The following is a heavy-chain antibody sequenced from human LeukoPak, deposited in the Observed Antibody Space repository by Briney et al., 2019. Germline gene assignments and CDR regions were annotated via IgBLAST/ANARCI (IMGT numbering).Heavy chain of an antibody. CDR3: ARSGGTGFDP. J-gene: IGHJ5*02. Sequence: PGGSLRLSCAASGFTFSSYEMNWVRQAPGKGLEWVSYISSSGSTIYYADSVKGRFTTSRDNAKNTLYLQMKSLRGEDTAVYYCARSGGTGFDPWGQGTLVTVSS. CDR1: GFTFSSYE. D-gene: IGHD3/OR15-3a*01. V-gene: IGHV3-48*03. CDR2: ISSSGSTI.